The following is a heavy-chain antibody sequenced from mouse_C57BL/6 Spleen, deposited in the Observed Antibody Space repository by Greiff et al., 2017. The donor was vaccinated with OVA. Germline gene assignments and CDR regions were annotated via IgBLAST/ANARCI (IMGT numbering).Heavy chain of an antibody. CDR3: ARGSRQLKSFDY. CDR2: INPYNGGT. V-gene: IGHV1-19*01. Sequence: EVQLQQSGPVLVKPGASVKMSCKASGYTFTDYYMNWVKQSPGKSLEWIGVINPYNGGTSYNQKFKGKATLTVAKSSSTAYMELNSLTSEDAAVYYCARGSRQLKSFDYWGQGTTLTVSS. D-gene: IGHD3-2*02. J-gene: IGHJ2*01. CDR1: GYTFTDYY.